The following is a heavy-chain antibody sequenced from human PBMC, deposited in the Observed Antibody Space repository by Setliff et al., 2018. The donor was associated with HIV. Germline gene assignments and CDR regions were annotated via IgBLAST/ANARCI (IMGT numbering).Heavy chain of an antibody. V-gene: IGHV4-59*01. CDR1: GGSISSYY. Sequence: ASETLSLTCTVSGGSISSYYWSWIRQPPGKGLEWIGYIFYSGSTNYNPSLKSRVTISVDTSKSQFSLKLSSVTAADTAMYYCARDNYYDSSGIDYWGQGTLVTVSS. CDR3: ARDNYYDSSGIDY. J-gene: IGHJ4*02. D-gene: IGHD3-22*01. CDR2: IFYSGST.